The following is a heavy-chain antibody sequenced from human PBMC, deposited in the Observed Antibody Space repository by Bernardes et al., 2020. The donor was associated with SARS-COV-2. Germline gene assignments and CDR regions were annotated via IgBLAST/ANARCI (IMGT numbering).Heavy chain of an antibody. CDR3: ARSATYCSSTSCYHTFYYYYYGMDV. CDR1: GFTFSSYG. V-gene: IGHV3-30*03. J-gene: IGHJ6*02. D-gene: IGHD2-2*01. Sequence: SLRLSCAASGFTFSSYGMHWVRQAPGKGLEWVAVISYDGSNKYYADSVKGRFTISRDNSKNTLYLQMNSLRAEDTAVYYCARSATYCSSTSCYHTFYYYYYGMDVWGQGTTV. CDR2: ISYDGSNK.